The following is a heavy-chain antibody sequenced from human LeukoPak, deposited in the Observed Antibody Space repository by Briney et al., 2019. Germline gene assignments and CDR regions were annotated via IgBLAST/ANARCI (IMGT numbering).Heavy chain of an antibody. Sequence: GGSLRLSCAASGFIFSSYWMHWVRQAPGKGLVWVSRINSDGSSTSYADSVKGRFTISRDNAKNTLYLQMNSLRADDTAVYYCARRVVVPAAPYYFDYWGQGTLVTVSS. V-gene: IGHV3-74*01. D-gene: IGHD2-2*01. J-gene: IGHJ4*02. CDR3: ARRVVVPAAPYYFDY. CDR2: INSDGSST. CDR1: GFIFSSYW.